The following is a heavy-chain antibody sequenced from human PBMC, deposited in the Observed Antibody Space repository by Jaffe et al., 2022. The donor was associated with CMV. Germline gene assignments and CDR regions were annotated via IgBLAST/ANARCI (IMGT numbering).Heavy chain of an antibody. CDR2: VYPADSDI. V-gene: IGHV5-51*01. Sequence: EVQLVQSGAEVKKPGESLKISCKGSGYIFSNYWIHWLRQMPGRGPEWMGGVYPADSDIRYSPSFQGQVTISVDKSTDTAYLQWRSLEASDTAMYYCARRDVVSGIIEWLDPWGQGTLVTVSS. CDR3: ARRDVVSGIIEWLDP. CDR1: GYIFSNYW. J-gene: IGHJ5*02. D-gene: IGHD2-2*01.